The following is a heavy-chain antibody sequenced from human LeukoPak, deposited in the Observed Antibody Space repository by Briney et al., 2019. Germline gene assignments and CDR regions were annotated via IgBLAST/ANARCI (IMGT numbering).Heavy chain of an antibody. CDR3: ARGNWDEEDLEQWLVPPGYFDY. D-gene: IGHD6-19*01. CDR2: INPNSGGT. Sequence: ASVKVSCKASGYTFTGYYMHWVRQAPGQGLEWMGWINPNSGGTNYAQKFQGRVTMTRDTSISTAYMELSRLRSDDTAVYYCARGNWDEEDLEQWLVPPGYFDYWGQGTLVTVSS. CDR1: GYTFTGYY. J-gene: IGHJ4*02. V-gene: IGHV1-2*02.